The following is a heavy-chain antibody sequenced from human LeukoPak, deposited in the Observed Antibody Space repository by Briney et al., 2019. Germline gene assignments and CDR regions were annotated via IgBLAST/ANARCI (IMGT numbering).Heavy chain of an antibody. J-gene: IGHJ4*02. CDR3: AKDSGWLLPLDY. D-gene: IGHD3-22*01. Sequence: PGGSLRLSCTASGFTFDNYAMSWVRQAPGKGLEWVSAISGSGASTCYADSVEGRFTIPRDNSKNTLYLQMNSLTAEDTAVYYCAKDSGWLLPLDYWGQGTLVTVSS. CDR2: ISGSGAST. V-gene: IGHV3-23*01. CDR1: GFTFDNYA.